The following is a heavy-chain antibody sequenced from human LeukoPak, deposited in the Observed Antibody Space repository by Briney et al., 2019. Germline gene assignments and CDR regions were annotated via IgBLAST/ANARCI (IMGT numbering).Heavy chain of an antibody. Sequence: SETLSLTCAVYGGSFSGYYWSWIRQPPGKGLEWIGEINHSGSTNYNPSLKSRVTISVDTSKNQFSLKLSSVTAADTAVYYCARGSCYYGMDVWGQGTTVTVSS. V-gene: IGHV4-34*01. CDR2: INHSGST. J-gene: IGHJ6*02. CDR3: ARGSCYYGMDV. CDR1: GGSFSGYY.